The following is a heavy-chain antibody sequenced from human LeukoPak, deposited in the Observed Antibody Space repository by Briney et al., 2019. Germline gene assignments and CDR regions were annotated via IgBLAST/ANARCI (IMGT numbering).Heavy chain of an antibody. CDR3: ARDHLAYYDSSGYYYFDY. CDR2: INPSGGST. J-gene: IGHJ4*02. V-gene: IGHV1-46*01. Sequence: ASVKVSCKASGYTFTSYYMHWVRQAPGQGLEWMGIINPSGGSTSYAQKFQGRVTMTRDTSTSTVYMELSSLRSEDTAVYYCARDHLAYYDSSGYYYFDYWGRGTLVTVSS. CDR1: GYTFTSYY. D-gene: IGHD3-22*01.